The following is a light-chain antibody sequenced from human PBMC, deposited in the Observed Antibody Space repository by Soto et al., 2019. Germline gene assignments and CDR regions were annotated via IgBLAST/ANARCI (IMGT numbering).Light chain of an antibody. CDR3: QHYNSYSEA. V-gene: IGKV1-5*01. CDR2: GAF. Sequence: DIQMTQSPSSLSASVGDRVTITCRTSQSISNYLNWYQQQPGKAPKLLIYGAFSLQSGVPSRFSGSGSGTEFTLTISSLQPDDFATYYCQHYNSYSEAFGQGTKVDI. CDR1: QSISNY. J-gene: IGKJ1*01.